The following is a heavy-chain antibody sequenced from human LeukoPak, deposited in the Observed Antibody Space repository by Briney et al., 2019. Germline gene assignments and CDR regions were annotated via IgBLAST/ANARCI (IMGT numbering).Heavy chain of an antibody. CDR3: ARSLFRNSNAWPQVH. CDR1: GGSISSYY. CDR2: IYNSGST. Sequence: PSETLSLTCTVSGGSISSYYWNWIRQAPGKGLEWIGYIYNSGSTNYNPSLTSRVTISVDTSKTQFSLRLRSATAADTAMYYCARSLFRNSNAWPQVHWGQGTLVTVSS. V-gene: IGHV4-59*01. D-gene: IGHD6-19*01. J-gene: IGHJ4*02.